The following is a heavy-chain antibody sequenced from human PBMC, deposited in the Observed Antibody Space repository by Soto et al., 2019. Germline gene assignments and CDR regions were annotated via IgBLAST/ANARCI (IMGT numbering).Heavy chain of an antibody. Sequence: GASVKVSCKTSGYTFTGYYMHWVRQAPGQGLEWMGWINPNSGGTNYAQKFQGWVTMTRDTSISTAYMELSRLRSDDTAVYYCARGNSRSWTIDYWGQGTLVTFSS. CDR3: ARGNSRSWTIDY. CDR2: INPNSGGT. V-gene: IGHV1-2*04. J-gene: IGHJ4*02. D-gene: IGHD6-13*01. CDR1: GYTFTGYY.